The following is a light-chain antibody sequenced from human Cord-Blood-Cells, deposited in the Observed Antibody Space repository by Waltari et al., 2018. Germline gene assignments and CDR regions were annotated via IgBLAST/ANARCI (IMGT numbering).Light chain of an antibody. V-gene: IGLV2-23*01. CDR1: SSDVGSYNL. CDR3: CSYAGSSTYV. CDR2: EGS. Sequence: QSALTQPASVSGSPGQSITISCTGTSSDVGSYNLVSWYQQHPGKAPKLMIYEGSKRHSGVSNRFAGSKSGNTASLTISGLQAEDEADYYGCSYAGSSTYVFGTGTKVTVL. J-gene: IGLJ1*01.